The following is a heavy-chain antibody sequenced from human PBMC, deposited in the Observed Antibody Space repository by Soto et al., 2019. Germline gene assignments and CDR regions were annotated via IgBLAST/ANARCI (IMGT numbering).Heavy chain of an antibody. CDR2: ISNDGMDT. Sequence: GGSLRLSCVASGFTFSSYALHWVRQAPGKGLEWVALISNDGMDTFYADSVKGRMTVSRDKAEKTMYLQMNSLTAEDTAVYYCAKGLRFMEHWGQGTVVTVSS. J-gene: IGHJ1*01. CDR1: GFTFSSYA. D-gene: IGHD1-1*01. CDR3: AKGLRFMEH. V-gene: IGHV3-30-3*02.